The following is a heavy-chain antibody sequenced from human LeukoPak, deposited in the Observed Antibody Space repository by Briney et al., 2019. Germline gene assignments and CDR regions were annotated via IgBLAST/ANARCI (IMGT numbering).Heavy chain of an antibody. J-gene: IGHJ4*02. Sequence: GGSLRLSCAASGFTFSSYSMNWVRQAPGKGLEWVSYISSSGSTIYYADSVKGRFTISRDNAKNSLYLQMNSLRAEDTAVYYCARSLNPPGYSSSWYFDYWGQGTLVTVSS. V-gene: IGHV3-48*04. CDR1: GFTFSSYS. CDR2: ISSSGSTI. CDR3: ARSLNPPGYSSSWYFDY. D-gene: IGHD6-13*01.